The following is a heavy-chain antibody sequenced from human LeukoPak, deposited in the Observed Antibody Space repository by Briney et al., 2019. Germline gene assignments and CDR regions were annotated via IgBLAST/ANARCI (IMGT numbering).Heavy chain of an antibody. CDR3: ARTYCSTNACPFDH. CDR2: IFHTGTT. Sequence: SETLSLTCTVSGGSISTYYWSWIRQPPGKGLECLGFIFHTGTTNYNPSLKSRVTISVDTSENQFSLKLSSVTAADTAIYYCARTYCSTNACPFDHWGQGTLVTVSS. CDR1: GGSISTYY. V-gene: IGHV4-59*08. D-gene: IGHD2-2*01. J-gene: IGHJ4*02.